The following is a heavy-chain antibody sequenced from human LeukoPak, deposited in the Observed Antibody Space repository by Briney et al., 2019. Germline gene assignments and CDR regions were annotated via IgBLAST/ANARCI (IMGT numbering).Heavy chain of an antibody. V-gene: IGHV3-30*02. J-gene: IGHJ5*02. D-gene: IGHD1-26*01. CDR1: GFTFTGYP. Sequence: GGSLRLSCAASGFTFTGYPMHWVRQPPGKGLEWVAFIRYDGSNEYYADSVKGRFTISRDNSKNTLFLQMNSLRTEDTAVYYCAKDFYSGSSPWGQGTLVAVSS. CDR2: IRYDGSNE. CDR3: AKDFYSGSSP.